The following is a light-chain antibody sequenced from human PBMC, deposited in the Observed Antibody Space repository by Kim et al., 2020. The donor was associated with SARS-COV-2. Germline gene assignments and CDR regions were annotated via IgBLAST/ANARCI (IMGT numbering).Light chain of an antibody. CDR3: QQYNSYPYS. CDR1: QSITTW. V-gene: IGKV1-5*03. Sequence: SASVGDRVTITCRASQSITTWLAWYQRKPGRAPNLLIYKASTLVSGVPSRFSGSGSGTEFTLTISSLQPDDFATYCCQQYNSYPYSFGQGTKLEI. J-gene: IGKJ2*03. CDR2: KAS.